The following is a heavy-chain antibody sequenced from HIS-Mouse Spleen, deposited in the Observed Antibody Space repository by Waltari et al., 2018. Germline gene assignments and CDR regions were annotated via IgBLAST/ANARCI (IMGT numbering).Heavy chain of an antibody. J-gene: IGHJ2*01. CDR2: IYYSGST. Sequence: QLQLQGSGPGLVKPSATLSLTCTVSGASISSSSYYWGWIRQPPGKGLEWIGRIYYSGSTYYNPSLKSRVTISVDTSKNQFSLKLSSVTAADTAVYYCAREIPYSSSWYDWYFDLWGRGTLVTVSS. CDR1: GASISSSSYY. V-gene: IGHV4-39*07. D-gene: IGHD6-13*01. CDR3: AREIPYSSSWYDWYFDL.